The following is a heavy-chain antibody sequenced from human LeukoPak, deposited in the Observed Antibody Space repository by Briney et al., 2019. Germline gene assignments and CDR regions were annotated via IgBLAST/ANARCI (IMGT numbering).Heavy chain of an antibody. Sequence: GGSLRLSCAASRFTFSSYAMSWVRQAPGKGLEWVSAISGSGGSTYYADSVKGRFTISRYNSKNTLYLQMNSLRAEDTAVYYCAKLGYSHPKGSFDYWGQGTLVTVSS. CDR2: ISGSGGST. J-gene: IGHJ4*02. V-gene: IGHV3-23*01. CDR3: AKLGYSHPKGSFDY. CDR1: RFTFSSYA. D-gene: IGHD5-18*01.